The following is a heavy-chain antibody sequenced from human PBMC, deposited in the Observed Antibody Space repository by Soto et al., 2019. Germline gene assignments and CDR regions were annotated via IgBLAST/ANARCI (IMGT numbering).Heavy chain of an antibody. CDR1: GGSISSGDYY. V-gene: IGHV4-30-4*01. CDR2: IYYSGST. Sequence: SETLSLTCTVSGGSISSGDYYWGWIRQPPGNGLERIGYIYYSGSTYYNPSLKSRVTISVDTSKNQFSLKLSSVTAGDTAVYYCARQYYDFWNYYYGMDVWGQVTTVTVFS. CDR3: ARQYYDFWNYYYGMDV. D-gene: IGHD3-3*01. J-gene: IGHJ6*02.